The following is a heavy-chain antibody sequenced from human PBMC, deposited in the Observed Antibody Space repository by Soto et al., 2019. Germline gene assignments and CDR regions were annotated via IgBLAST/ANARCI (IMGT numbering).Heavy chain of an antibody. CDR3: AKSGISSEYYYYMDV. CDR1: GFTFSSYA. V-gene: IGHV3-23*01. D-gene: IGHD6-6*01. CDR2: ISASGGST. J-gene: IGHJ6*03. Sequence: EVQLLESGGDLIQPGGSLRLSCAASGFTFSSYAMSWVRQAPGKGLEWVSSISASGGSTYYADSVKGRFAISRDNSKNTLYLQMNSLRAEDTAVYYCAKSGISSEYYYYMDVWGKGTTVTVSS.